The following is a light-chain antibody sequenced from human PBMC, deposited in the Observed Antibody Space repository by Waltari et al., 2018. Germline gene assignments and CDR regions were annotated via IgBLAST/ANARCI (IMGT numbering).Light chain of an antibody. CDR2: WAS. J-gene: IGKJ2*01. Sequence: IVMTQSPDSLPVSLGERATFNCKSSQSVLYNTDNKNYLAWYQQKPGQSPKLLIYWASTRESGVPDRFSGSGSGTDFTLTISGLQADDAAIYFCQQYYDIPVTFGQGTRLEIK. CDR3: QQYYDIPVT. V-gene: IGKV4-1*01. CDR1: QSVLYNTDNKNY.